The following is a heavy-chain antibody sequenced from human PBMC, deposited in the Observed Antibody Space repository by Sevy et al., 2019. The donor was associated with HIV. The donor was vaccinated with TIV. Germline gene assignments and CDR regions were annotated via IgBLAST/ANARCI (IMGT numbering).Heavy chain of an antibody. D-gene: IGHD1-26*01. CDR1: GYTFTSYI. CDR3: ARAPSGSQGPGQYFHH. V-gene: IGHV1-18*01. Sequence: ASVKVSCKTSGYTFTSYIISWVRQAPGQGLEWMGRISAYNGDTKYAQKLQGRVTMTTDTSTSTAYMELRSLKSDDTAVYYCARAPSGSQGPGQYFHHWGQGTLVTVS. J-gene: IGHJ1*01. CDR2: ISAYNGDT.